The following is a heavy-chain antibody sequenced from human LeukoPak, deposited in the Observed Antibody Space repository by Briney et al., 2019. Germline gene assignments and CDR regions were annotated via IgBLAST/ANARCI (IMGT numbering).Heavy chain of an antibody. Sequence: GGSLRLSCAASGFTFSSYAMHWVRQAPGKGLEWVAVISYDGSNKYYADSVKGRFTISRDNSKNTLYLQMNSLRAEDTAVYYCARDREGYCSSTSCSQADYWGQGTLVTVSS. J-gene: IGHJ4*02. D-gene: IGHD2-2*01. V-gene: IGHV3-30-3*01. CDR3: ARDREGYCSSTSCSQADY. CDR1: GFTFSSYA. CDR2: ISYDGSNK.